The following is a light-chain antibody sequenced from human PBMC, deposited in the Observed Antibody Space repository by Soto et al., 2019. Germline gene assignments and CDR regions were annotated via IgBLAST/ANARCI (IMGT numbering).Light chain of an antibody. CDR2: LGS. J-gene: IGKJ3*01. V-gene: IGKV2-28*01. CDR1: QSLLHNNGYNF. CDR3: MQALQTPFT. Sequence: DIVMTQSPLSLPVTPGEPASISCRSSQSLLHNNGYNFLDWYLQKPEQSPQLLIYLGSNRASGVPDRVSGSGSGTDFTLKISRVEAEDVGVYYCMQALQTPFTFGPGTKVDIK.